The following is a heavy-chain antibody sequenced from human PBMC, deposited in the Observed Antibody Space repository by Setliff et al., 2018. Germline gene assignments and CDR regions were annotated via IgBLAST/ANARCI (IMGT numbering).Heavy chain of an antibody. CDR2: IRGRTDNYAT. Sequence: GGSLRLSCAASGFSFSGSAVYWVRQASVKGLEWIGRIRGRTDNYATAYAASVRGRFTISRDDSKNTAYLQMNSLKTEDTAVYYCTFARDGYDVFDIWGRGTMVTVSS. J-gene: IGHJ3*02. CDR3: TFARDGYDVFDI. V-gene: IGHV3-73*01. CDR1: GFSFSGSA. D-gene: IGHD5-18*01.